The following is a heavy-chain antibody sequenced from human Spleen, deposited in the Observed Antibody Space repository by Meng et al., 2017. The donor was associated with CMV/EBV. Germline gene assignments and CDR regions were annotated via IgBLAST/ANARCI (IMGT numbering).Heavy chain of an antibody. V-gene: IGHV1-2*02. J-gene: IGHJ4*02. D-gene: IGHD2-2*01. CDR2: NNPNSGGT. CDR1: GYTFTGYY. CDR3: ARVPLVVPAADYFDY. Sequence: ASVKVSCKASGYTFTGYYMHWVRQAPGQGLEWMGWNNPNSGGTNYAQKFQGRVPMTRDTSISTAYMELSRLRSDDTAVYYCARVPLVVPAADYFDYWGQGTLVTVSS.